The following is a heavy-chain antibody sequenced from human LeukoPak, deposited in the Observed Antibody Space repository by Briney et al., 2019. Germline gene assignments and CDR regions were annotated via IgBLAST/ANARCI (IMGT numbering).Heavy chain of an antibody. V-gene: IGHV3-66*04. CDR1: GFTVSSNY. Sequence: PGGSLRLSCAVSGFTVSSNYMSWVRQAPGKGLEWVSVIYSGGSTYYTDSVKGRFTISRDNSKNTLYLQMNSLRAEDTAVYYCASQGYQLAIWDYYYGMDVWGQGTTVTVSS. J-gene: IGHJ6*02. D-gene: IGHD2-2*01. CDR3: ASQGYQLAIWDYYYGMDV. CDR2: IYSGGST.